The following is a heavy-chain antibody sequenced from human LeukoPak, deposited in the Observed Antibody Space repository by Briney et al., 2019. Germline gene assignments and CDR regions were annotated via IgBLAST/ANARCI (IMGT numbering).Heavy chain of an antibody. Sequence: SETLSLTCTVSGGSISSGGYYWSWIRQHPEKGLEWIGYIYYSGSTYYNPSLKSRVTISVDTSKNQFSLKLSSVTAADTAVYYCARDGAVAGTRWFDPWGQGTLVTVSS. CDR2: IYYSGST. CDR3: ARDGAVAGTRWFDP. J-gene: IGHJ5*01. V-gene: IGHV4-31*03. D-gene: IGHD6-19*01. CDR1: GGSISSGGYY.